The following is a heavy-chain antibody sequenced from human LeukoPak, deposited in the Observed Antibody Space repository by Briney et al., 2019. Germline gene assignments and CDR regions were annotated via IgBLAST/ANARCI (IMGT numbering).Heavy chain of an antibody. V-gene: IGHV1-8*01. D-gene: IGHD5-24*01. CDR1: GYTFTGYY. CDR2: MNPNSGNT. CDR3: ARVKDGYNPSAFDI. Sequence: ASVKVSCKASGYTFTGYYIHWVRQAPGQGLEWMGWMNPNSGNTGYAQKFQGRVTMTRNTSISTAYMELSSLRSEDTAVYYCARVKDGYNPSAFDIWGQGTMVTVSS. J-gene: IGHJ3*02.